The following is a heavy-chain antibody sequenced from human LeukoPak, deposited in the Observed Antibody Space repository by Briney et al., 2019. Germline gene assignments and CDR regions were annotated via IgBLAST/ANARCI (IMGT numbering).Heavy chain of an antibody. Sequence: GGSLRLSCAASGFTFSSYSMNWVRQAPGKGLEWVSSISSSGSYIYYADSVKGRFTTSRDNAKNTPYLQKNNLRAEDTAVYYCARVGLGRSYSGSDYWGQGTLVTVSS. CDR2: ISSSGSYI. CDR1: GFTFSSYS. J-gene: IGHJ4*02. V-gene: IGHV3-21*01. CDR3: ARVGLGRSYSGSDY. D-gene: IGHD1-26*01.